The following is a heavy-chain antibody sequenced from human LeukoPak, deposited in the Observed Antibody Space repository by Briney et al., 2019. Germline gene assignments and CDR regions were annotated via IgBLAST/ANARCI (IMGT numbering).Heavy chain of an antibody. Sequence: GGSLRLSCAASGFTFDDYGLSWVRQAPGKGLEWVSTINWNGGSTGYADSVKGRFTISRDNAKNSLYLQLNSLRAEDTAVYYCARANFGVVNCAFDIWGQGTMVTVSS. V-gene: IGHV3-20*04. CDR3: ARANFGVVNCAFDI. CDR1: GFTFDDYG. D-gene: IGHD3-3*01. CDR2: INWNGGST. J-gene: IGHJ3*02.